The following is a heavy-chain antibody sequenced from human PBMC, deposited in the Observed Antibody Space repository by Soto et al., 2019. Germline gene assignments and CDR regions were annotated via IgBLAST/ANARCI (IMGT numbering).Heavy chain of an antibody. J-gene: IGHJ6*02. D-gene: IGHD6-13*01. CDR1: GYTFTGFY. Sequence: GASVKVSCKGSGYTFTGFYIHWVRQAPGQRVEWMGWINPNSGGTNYAQKFQGWVTMTRDTSISTAYMELSRLRSDDTAVYYCARDAYEISYSSSWYHYYYGMDVWGQGTKVTVSS. V-gene: IGHV1-2*04. CDR2: INPNSGGT. CDR3: ARDAYEISYSSSWYHYYYGMDV.